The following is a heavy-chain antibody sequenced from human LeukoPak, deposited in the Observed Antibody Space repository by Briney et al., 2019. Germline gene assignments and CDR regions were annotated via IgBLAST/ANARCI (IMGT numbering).Heavy chain of an antibody. CDR2: INHSGST. Sequence: SETLSLTRAVYGGSFSGYYWSWIRQPPGKGLEWIGEINHSGSTNYNPSLKSRVTISVDTSKNQFSLKLSSVTAADTAVYYCASGSWYSLDYWGQGTLVTVSS. J-gene: IGHJ4*02. CDR3: ASGSWYSLDY. D-gene: IGHD6-13*01. V-gene: IGHV4-34*01. CDR1: GGSFSGYY.